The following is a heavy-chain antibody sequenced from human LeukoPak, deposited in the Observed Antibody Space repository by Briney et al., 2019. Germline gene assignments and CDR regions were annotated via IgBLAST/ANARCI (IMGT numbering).Heavy chain of an antibody. J-gene: IGHJ4*02. CDR1: GGSLSGHY. Sequence: SETLSLTCTVGGGSLSGHYWGWIRQPPRKGLELVGHIYYTVTTFYNPSLTSRVPITLDTSRNQFSLRLTSVIAAATAVYYCARFSWGCSTASCYLTNWGQGALVTVSS. CDR2: IYYTVTT. V-gene: IGHV4-59*11. CDR3: ARFSWGCSTASCYLTN. D-gene: IGHD2-2*01.